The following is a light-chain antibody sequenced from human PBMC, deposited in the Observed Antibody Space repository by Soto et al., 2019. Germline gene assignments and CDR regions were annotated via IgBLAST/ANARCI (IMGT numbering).Light chain of an antibody. CDR1: SSDVGGYNY. CDR3: SSYTISSTYVV. Sequence: QSALTQPASVSGSPGQSITISCTGTSSDVGGYNYVSRYQQHPGKAPKLLIYDVSNRPSGVSNRFSGSKSANTASLTISGLQAEDEADYYCSSYTISSTYVVFGGRTKLTVL. J-gene: IGLJ2*01. CDR2: DVS. V-gene: IGLV2-14*01.